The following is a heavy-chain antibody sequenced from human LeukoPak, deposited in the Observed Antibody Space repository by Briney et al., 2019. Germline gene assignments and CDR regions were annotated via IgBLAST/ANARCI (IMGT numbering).Heavy chain of an antibody. Sequence: PGGSLRLSCAASGLTVSSNYMTWVRRAPGKGLDWVSVIYTGGTTYYADSMKGRFTISRDDSKYTLYLQMNSLRAEDTAVYFCARGYSSGHDALGFWGQGTVVTVSS. D-gene: IGHD6-19*01. V-gene: IGHV3-53*01. CDR2: IYTGGTT. J-gene: IGHJ3*01. CDR1: GLTVSSNY. CDR3: ARGYSSGHDALGF.